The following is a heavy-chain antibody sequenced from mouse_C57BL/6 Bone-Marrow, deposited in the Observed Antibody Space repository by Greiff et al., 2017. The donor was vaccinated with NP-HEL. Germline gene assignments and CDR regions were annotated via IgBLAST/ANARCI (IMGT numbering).Heavy chain of an antibody. CDR1: GFSLSTSGMG. Sequence: QVTLKVSGPGILQSSQTLSLTCSFSGFSLSTSGMGVSWIRQPSGKGLEWLAHLYWDGDKRYNPSLKRRLTISKDTSRNQVFLKITCVDTADTATYYCARAYYSSWYFDGWGTGTTVTVSS. CDR2: LYWDGDK. J-gene: IGHJ1*03. V-gene: IGHV8-12*01. D-gene: IGHD2-12*01. CDR3: ARAYYSSWYFDG.